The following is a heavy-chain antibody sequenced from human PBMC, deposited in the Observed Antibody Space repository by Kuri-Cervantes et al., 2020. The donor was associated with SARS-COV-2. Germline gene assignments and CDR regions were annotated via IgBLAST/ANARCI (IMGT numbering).Heavy chain of an antibody. V-gene: IGHV3-15*01. CDR3: TTDLPNPTYPRYYYYYYGMDV. CDR1: GLTFSNAW. J-gene: IGHJ6*02. D-gene: IGHD2-2*02. Sequence: GGSLRLSCAASGLTFSNAWMSWVRQAPGKGLEWVGRIKSKTDGGTTDYAEPAKGRFTISRDDSKNTLYLQMNSLKTEDTAVYYCTTDLPNPTYPRYYYYYYGMDVWGQGTTVTVSS. CDR2: IKSKTDGGTT.